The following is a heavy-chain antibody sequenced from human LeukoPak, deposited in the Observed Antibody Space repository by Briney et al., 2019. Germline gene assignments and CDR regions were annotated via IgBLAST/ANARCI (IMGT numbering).Heavy chain of an antibody. CDR1: GGSVSSSSYY. Sequence: PSETLSLTCTVSGGSVSSSSYYWGWLRQPPGKGLEWIGSIYYSGTTYYNPSLKSPVTISVDTSKNQFSLKLTSVTAADTAVYYCARGTRYCSSTRCFGVYYFFYYMDVWGKGTTITVSS. D-gene: IGHD2-2*01. J-gene: IGHJ6*03. V-gene: IGHV4-39*01. CDR2: IYYSGTT. CDR3: ARGTRYCSSTRCFGVYYFFYYMDV.